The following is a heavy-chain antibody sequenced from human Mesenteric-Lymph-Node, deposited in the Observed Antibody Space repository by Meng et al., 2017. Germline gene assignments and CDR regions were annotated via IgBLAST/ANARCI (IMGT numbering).Heavy chain of an antibody. V-gene: IGHV1-2*06. D-gene: IGHD3-22*01. Sequence: ASVKVSCKASGYTFTGYYMHWVRQAPGQGLEWMGRINPHSGGTNYAQKFQGRVTMTSDTSISTSYMELSELRSDDTAVYYCARTLIIGDSSGYFPGAFWGQGTLVTVSS. CDR2: INPHSGGT. J-gene: IGHJ4*02. CDR1: GYTFTGYY. CDR3: ARTLIIGDSSGYFPGAF.